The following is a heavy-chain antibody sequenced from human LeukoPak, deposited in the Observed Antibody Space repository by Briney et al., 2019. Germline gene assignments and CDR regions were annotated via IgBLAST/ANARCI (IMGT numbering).Heavy chain of an antibody. CDR3: AGDQYSSPYGAGY. V-gene: IGHV1-69*13. Sequence: ASVKVSCTASGGTFSSYAISWVRQAPGQGLEWMGGIIPIFGTANYAQKFQGRVTITADESTSTAYMELSSLRSEGTAVCYCAGDQYSSPYGAGYWGQGTLVTVSS. J-gene: IGHJ4*02. CDR1: GGTFSSYA. CDR2: IIPIFGTA. D-gene: IGHD6-6*01.